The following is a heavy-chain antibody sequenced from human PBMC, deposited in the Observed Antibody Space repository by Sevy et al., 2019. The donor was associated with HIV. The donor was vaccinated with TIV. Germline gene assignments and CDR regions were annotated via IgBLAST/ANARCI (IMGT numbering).Heavy chain of an antibody. CDR1: GFTFSSYA. D-gene: IGHD2-21*02. CDR3: AKDGHWGGDCYSGIYYCGIDF. CDR2: ISGSGGST. J-gene: IGHJ6*02. V-gene: IGHV3-23*01. Sequence: GGSLRLSCAASGFTFSSYAMSWVRQAPGKGLEWVSAISGSGGSTYYADSVKGRFTISRDNSKNTLYLQMNSLRAEDTAVEDSAKDGHWGGDCYSGIYYCGIDFWGQGTTVTVSS.